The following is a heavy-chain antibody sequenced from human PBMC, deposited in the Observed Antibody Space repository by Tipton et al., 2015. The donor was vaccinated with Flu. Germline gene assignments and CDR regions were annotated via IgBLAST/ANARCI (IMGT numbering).Heavy chain of an antibody. Sequence: TLSLTCAVSGYSISNGYYWDWIRRPPGKGLEWMGSIYHSGSTYYNPSLKSRVTISVDTSRNQFSLKVSSVTAADTAVYYCARRGTGHSSEWYVGFDYWGQGILVTVSS. V-gene: IGHV4-38-2*01. J-gene: IGHJ4*02. CDR1: GYSISNGYY. CDR3: ARRGTGHSSEWYVGFDY. CDR2: IYHSGST. D-gene: IGHD6-19*01.